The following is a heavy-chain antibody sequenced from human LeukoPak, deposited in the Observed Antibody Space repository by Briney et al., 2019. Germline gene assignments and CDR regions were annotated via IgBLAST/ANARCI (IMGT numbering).Heavy chain of an antibody. Sequence: PSQTLSLTCTVSGGSISSGGYYWSWIRQHPGKGLEWTGYIYYSGSTYYNPSLKSRVTISVDTSKNQFSLKLSSVTAADTAVYYCARGAGGPAAMYNWFDPWGQGTLVTVSS. CDR2: IYYSGST. CDR3: ARGAGGPAAMYNWFDP. J-gene: IGHJ5*02. V-gene: IGHV4-31*03. CDR1: GGSISSGGYY. D-gene: IGHD2-2*01.